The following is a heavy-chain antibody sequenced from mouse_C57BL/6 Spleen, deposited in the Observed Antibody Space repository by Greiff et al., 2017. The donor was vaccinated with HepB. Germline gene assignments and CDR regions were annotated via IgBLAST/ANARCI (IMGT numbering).Heavy chain of an antibody. D-gene: IGHD1-1*01. V-gene: IGHV1-26*01. CDR1: GYTFTDYY. J-gene: IGHJ2*01. CDR3: ARGDYYYGSPIFDY. CDR2: INPNNGGT. Sequence: VQLQQSGPELVKPGASVKISCKASGYTFTDYYMNWVKQSHGKSLEWIGDINPNNGGTSYNQKFKGKATLTVDKSSSTAYMELRSLTSEDSAVYYCARGDYYYGSPIFDYWGQGTTLTVSS.